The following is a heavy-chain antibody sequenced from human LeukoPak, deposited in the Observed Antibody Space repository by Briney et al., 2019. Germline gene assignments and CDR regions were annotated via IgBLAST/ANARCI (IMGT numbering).Heavy chain of an antibody. D-gene: IGHD7-27*01. CDR3: ARVPAFSSVTGVPFFDY. Sequence: ASVKVSCKASGYTFTSYAMHWVRQAPGQRLEWMGWINAGNGNTKYSQKFQGRVTITRDTSASTAYMGLSSLRSEDTAVYYCARVPAFSSVTGVPFFDYWGQGTLVTVSS. CDR1: GYTFTSYA. V-gene: IGHV1-3*01. CDR2: INAGNGNT. J-gene: IGHJ4*02.